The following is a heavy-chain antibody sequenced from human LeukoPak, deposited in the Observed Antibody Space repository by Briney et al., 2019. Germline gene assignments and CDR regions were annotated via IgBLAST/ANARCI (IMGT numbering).Heavy chain of an antibody. D-gene: IGHD3-16*01. CDR1: GFTFSDYY. CDR3: ARDPTYTPGVGLDY. J-gene: IGHJ4*02. V-gene: IGHV3-11*01. Sequence: GGSLRLSCAASGFTFSDYYMSWIRQAPGKGLEWVSYISGSDSIGYYADSVKGRFTISRDNAKNSLYLQMNSLRAEDTAVYYCARDPTYTPGVGLDYWGQGTLVTVSS. CDR2: ISGSDSIG.